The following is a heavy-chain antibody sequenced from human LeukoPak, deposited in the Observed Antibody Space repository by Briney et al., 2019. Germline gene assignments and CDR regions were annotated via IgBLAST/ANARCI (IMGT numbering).Heavy chain of an antibody. D-gene: IGHD7-27*01. CDR1: GFTFSSYT. Sequence: PGGSLRLSCTASGFTFSSYTMTWVRQAPGKGLKWVSTITTGDGNTYYADSVKGRFTVSRDDSKNILYLQMNSLRAEDTAVYYCAKDGGLWVSAHWGDSWGRGTLVTVSS. V-gene: IGHV3-23*01. J-gene: IGHJ4*02. CDR2: ITTGDGNT. CDR3: AKDGGLWVSAHWGDS.